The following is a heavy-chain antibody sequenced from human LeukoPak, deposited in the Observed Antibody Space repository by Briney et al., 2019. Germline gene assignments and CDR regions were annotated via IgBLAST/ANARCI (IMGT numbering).Heavy chain of an antibody. CDR1: GFTFSSYA. CDR3: AKSIRFLEWLFPNDAFDI. CDR2: ISGSGGST. Sequence: GGSLRLSCAASGFTFSSYAMSWVRQAPGKGLEWVSAISGSGGSTYYADSVKGRFTISRDNSKNTLYLQMNSLRAEDTAVYYCAKSIRFLEWLFPNDAFDIWGQGTMVTVSS. J-gene: IGHJ3*02. D-gene: IGHD3-3*01. V-gene: IGHV3-23*01.